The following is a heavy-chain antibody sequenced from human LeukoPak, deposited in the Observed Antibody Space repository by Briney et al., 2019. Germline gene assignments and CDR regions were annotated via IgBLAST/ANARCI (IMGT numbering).Heavy chain of an antibody. CDR3: ARDFGYSFDY. CDR2: IIIGTI. Sequence: GGSLRLSCAASAFTFSDYSMNWVRRAPGPVLEWLSHIIIGTIAYADSVKGRFTISRDIGKNSLYLQMNNLRVEDTAVYYCARDFGYSFDYWGQGTLVTVPS. V-gene: IGHV3-48*01. J-gene: IGHJ4*02. D-gene: IGHD1-26*01. CDR1: AFTFSDYS.